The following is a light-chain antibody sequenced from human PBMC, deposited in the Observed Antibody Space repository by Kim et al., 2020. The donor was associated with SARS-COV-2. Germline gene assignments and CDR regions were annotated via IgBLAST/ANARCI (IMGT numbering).Light chain of an antibody. V-gene: IGKV1-16*01. CDR3: QQYDTYPIT. J-gene: IGKJ5*01. CDR2: DAS. CDR1: QGVRSH. Sequence: AAAVEDRVISTCRARQGVRSHLAWYQQKPGKSPRPLIYDASTLRGGVPSRFSCSGSGTEYTLTITGLQPEDFATYYCQQYDTYPITCGQGTRLEIK.